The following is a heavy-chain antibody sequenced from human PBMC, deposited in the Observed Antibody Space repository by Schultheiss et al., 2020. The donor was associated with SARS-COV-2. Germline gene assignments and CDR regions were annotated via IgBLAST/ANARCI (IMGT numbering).Heavy chain of an antibody. Sequence: GGSLRLSCAASGFTFSSYAMSWVRQAPGKGLEWVSAISGSGGSTYYADSVEGRFTISRDNSKNTLYLQMNSLRGEDTAVYYCAKSDRSRPYYGMTSGAKGPRSPSP. CDR2: ISGSGGST. J-gene: IGHJ6*02. V-gene: IGHV3-23*01. CDR1: GFTFSSYA. CDR3: AKSDRSRPYYGMTS.